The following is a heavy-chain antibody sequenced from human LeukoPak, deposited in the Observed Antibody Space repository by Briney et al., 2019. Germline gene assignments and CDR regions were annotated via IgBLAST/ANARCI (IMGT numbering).Heavy chain of an antibody. J-gene: IGHJ6*02. Sequence: SETLSLTCTVSGGSISSYYWSWIRQPPGKGLEWIGYIYYSGSTNYNPSLKSRVTISVDTSKNQFSLKLSSVTAADTAVYYCARDMGYGDYDSSFGHYYGMDVWGQGTTVTVSS. CDR2: IYYSGST. CDR1: GGSISSYY. V-gene: IGHV4-59*01. D-gene: IGHD4-17*01. CDR3: ARDMGYGDYDSSFGHYYGMDV.